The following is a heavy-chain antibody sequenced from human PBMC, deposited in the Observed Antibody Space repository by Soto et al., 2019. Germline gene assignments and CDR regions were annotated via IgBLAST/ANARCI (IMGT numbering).Heavy chain of an antibody. D-gene: IGHD3-10*01. Sequence: SETLSLTCAVSGYFISNGYYWDWIRQPPGKGLEWIGSIYPTGTTYYNPSLKSRVTISVDTSKNHFSLKLTSVTAADTAVYYCARDANYGLYYFDHWGQGTLVTV. V-gene: IGHV4-38-2*02. CDR1: GYFISNGYY. CDR3: ARDANYGLYYFDH. CDR2: IYPTGTT. J-gene: IGHJ4*02.